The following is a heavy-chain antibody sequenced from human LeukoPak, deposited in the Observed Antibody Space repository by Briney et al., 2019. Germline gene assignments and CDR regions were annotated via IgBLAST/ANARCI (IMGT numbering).Heavy chain of an antibody. J-gene: IGHJ6*03. Sequence: GGSLRLSCAASGFTFSSYAMHWVRQAPGKGLEWVAVISYDGSNKYYADSVKGRFTISRDNSKNTLYLQMNSLRAEDTAVYYCARVPAAIWGYYYYYMDVWGRGTTVTVSS. D-gene: IGHD2-2*01. V-gene: IGHV3-30-3*01. CDR2: ISYDGSNK. CDR1: GFTFSSYA. CDR3: ARVPAAIWGYYYYYMDV.